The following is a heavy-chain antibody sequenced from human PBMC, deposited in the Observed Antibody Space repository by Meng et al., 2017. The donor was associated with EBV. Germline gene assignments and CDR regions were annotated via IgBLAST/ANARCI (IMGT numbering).Heavy chain of an antibody. D-gene: IGHD6-13*01. CDR2: INPNSGGT. V-gene: IGHV1-2*06. CDR3: AKGADLAAAGTFWFDP. Sequence: QLRLVQSGAWGKKPGASVKVSCKASGYTFTGYYMHWVRQAPGQGLEWMGRINPNSGGTNYAQKFQGRVTMTRDTSISTAYMELSRLRSDDTAVYYCAKGADLAAAGTFWFDPWGQGTLVTVSS. J-gene: IGHJ5*02. CDR1: GYTFTGYY.